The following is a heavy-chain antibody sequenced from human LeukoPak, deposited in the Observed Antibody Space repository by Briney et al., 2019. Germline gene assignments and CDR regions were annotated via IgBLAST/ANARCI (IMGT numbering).Heavy chain of an antibody. D-gene: IGHD1-1*01. CDR3: VKDLGTGTTGYYYYGMDV. CDR1: GFTFSSYA. J-gene: IGHJ6*04. CDR2: ISSNGGST. V-gene: IGHV3-64D*06. Sequence: GGSLRLSCSASGFTFSSYAMHWVRQAPGKGLEYVSAISSNGGSTYYAGSVKGRFTISRDNSKNTLYLQMSSLRAEDTAVYYCVKDLGTGTTGYYYYGMDVWGKGTTVTVSS.